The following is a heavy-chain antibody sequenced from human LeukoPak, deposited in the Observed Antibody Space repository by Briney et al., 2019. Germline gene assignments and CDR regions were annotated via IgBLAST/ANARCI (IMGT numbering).Heavy chain of an antibody. CDR2: ISYDGSNK. J-gene: IGHJ4*02. D-gene: IGHD2-15*01. CDR3: AKGRYCSGGSCYFGFDY. CDR1: GFGFSSYG. V-gene: IGHV3-30*18. Sequence: GGSLRLSCAASGFGFSSYGMHWVRQAPGKGLEWVAVISYDGSNKYYADSVKGRFTISRDNSKNTLYLQMNSLRAEDTAVYYCAKGRYCSGGSCYFGFDYWGQGTLVTVSS.